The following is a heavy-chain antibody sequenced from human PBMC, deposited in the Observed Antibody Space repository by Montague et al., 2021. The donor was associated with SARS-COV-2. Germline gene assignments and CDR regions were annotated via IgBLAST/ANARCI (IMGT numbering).Heavy chain of an antibody. V-gene: IGHV4-59*08. CDR1: GGSISSYY. D-gene: IGHD3-3*01. Sequence: SETLSLTCTVSGGSISSYYWSWIRQPPGKGLEWIGYIYYSGSTNFNPSLKSRDTISVDTSKNQFSLKLSSSTAADTAVYYCARHTHERITRFQAFDIWGQGTMVTVSS. CDR2: IYYSGST. J-gene: IGHJ3*02. CDR3: ARHTHERITRFQAFDI.